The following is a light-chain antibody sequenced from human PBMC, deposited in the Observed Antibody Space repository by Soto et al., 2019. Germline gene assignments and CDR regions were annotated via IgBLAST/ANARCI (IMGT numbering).Light chain of an antibody. CDR2: DAS. Sequence: ESLVTQSPVTLSFSPWERSTVSFRASQSVSINLAWYQQQPGQAPRLLIYDASTRATGIPARFSGSGSGTAFTLTISSLEPEDFAVYYCQQRSNWPPVTFGQGRRLEIK. J-gene: IGKJ5*01. V-gene: IGKV3-11*01. CDR3: QQRSNWPPVT. CDR1: QSVSIN.